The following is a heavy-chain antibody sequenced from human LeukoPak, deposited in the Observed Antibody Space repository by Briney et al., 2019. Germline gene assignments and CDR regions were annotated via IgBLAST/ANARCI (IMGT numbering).Heavy chain of an antibody. D-gene: IGHD6-13*01. J-gene: IGHJ4*02. Sequence: ASVKVSCKASGYTFTSYGISWVRQAPGQGLEWMGWISAYNGNTNYAQKLQGRVTMTTDTSTSTDYMELRSLRSDDTAVYYCAREGLYSSSWYSADYWGQGTLVTVSS. CDR2: ISAYNGNT. V-gene: IGHV1-18*01. CDR1: GYTFTSYG. CDR3: AREGLYSSSWYSADY.